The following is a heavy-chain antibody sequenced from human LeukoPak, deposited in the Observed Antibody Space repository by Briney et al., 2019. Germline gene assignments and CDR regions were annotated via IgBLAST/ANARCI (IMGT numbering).Heavy chain of an antibody. V-gene: IGHV3-66*01. D-gene: IGHD3-10*01. J-gene: IGHJ4*02. Sequence: GGSLRLSCAASGFTVSSNYMSWVRPALGKGLEWGSVIYGDGTTYYAESVKVRFTISRDNAKNTLYLQMNRLRAEDTAVYYCAKNEGRGVTNPNLFDYWGQGTLVTVSS. CDR2: IYGDGTT. CDR3: AKNEGRGVTNPNLFDY. CDR1: GFTVSSNY.